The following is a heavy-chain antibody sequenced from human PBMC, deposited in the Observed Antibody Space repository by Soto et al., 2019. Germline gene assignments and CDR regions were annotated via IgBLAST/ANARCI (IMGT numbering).Heavy chain of an antibody. D-gene: IGHD4-17*01. CDR1: GLTFRNDW. V-gene: IGHV3-7*03. CDR3: AVYGYGVSAAAY. Sequence: EMQLVESGGGLVQPGGSLRLSCAGSGLTFRNDWLRWVRQAPGKGLEWVANINQDGSKRYYVDSVRGRFTISRDNVENSLYLQLNSLRPEDTAVYYCAVYGYGVSAAAYWGQGTLVTVSS. CDR2: INQDGSKR. J-gene: IGHJ4*02.